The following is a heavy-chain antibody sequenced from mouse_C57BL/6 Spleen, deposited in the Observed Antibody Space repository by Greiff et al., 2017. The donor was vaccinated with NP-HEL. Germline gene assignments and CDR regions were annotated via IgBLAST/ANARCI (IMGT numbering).Heavy chain of an antibody. CDR2: INPNNGGT. Sequence: EVQRVESGPELVKPGASVKMSCKASGYTFTDYNMHWVKQSHGKSLEWIGYINPNNGGTSYNQKFKGKATLTVNKSSSTAYMELRSLTSEDSAVYYCARSITTVDGYYAMDYWGQGTSVTVSS. CDR3: ARSITTVDGYYAMDY. J-gene: IGHJ4*01. D-gene: IGHD1-1*01. V-gene: IGHV1-22*01. CDR1: GYTFTDYN.